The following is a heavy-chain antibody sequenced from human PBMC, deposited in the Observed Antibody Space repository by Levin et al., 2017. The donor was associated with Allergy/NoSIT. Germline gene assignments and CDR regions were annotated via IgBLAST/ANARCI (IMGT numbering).Heavy chain of an antibody. Sequence: GESLKISCAASGFTFSSYAMHWVRQAPGKGLEWVAVISYDGSNKYYADSVKGRFTISRDNSKNTLYLQMNSLRAEDTAVYYCARDDGSSWTAGGYWGQGTLVTVSS. V-gene: IGHV3-30-3*01. J-gene: IGHJ4*02. D-gene: IGHD6-13*01. CDR1: GFTFSSYA. CDR3: ARDDGSSWTAGGY. CDR2: ISYDGSNK.